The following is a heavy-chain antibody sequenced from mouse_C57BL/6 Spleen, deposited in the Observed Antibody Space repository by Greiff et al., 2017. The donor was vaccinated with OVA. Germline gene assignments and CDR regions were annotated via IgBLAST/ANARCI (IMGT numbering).Heavy chain of an antibody. D-gene: IGHD1-1*01. V-gene: IGHV1-63*01. J-gene: IGHJ1*03. CDR2: IYPGGGYT. Sequence: QVHVKQSGAELVRPGTSVKMSCKASGYTFTNYWIGWAKQRPGHGLEWIGDIYPGGGYTNYNEKFKGKATLTADKSSSTAYMQFSSLTSEDSAIYYCARAPFGYGSSYGYFDVWGTGTTVTVSS. CDR3: ARAPFGYGSSYGYFDV. CDR1: GYTFTNYW.